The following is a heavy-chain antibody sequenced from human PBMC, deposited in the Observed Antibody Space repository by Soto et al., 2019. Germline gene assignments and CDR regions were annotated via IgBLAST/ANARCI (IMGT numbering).Heavy chain of an antibody. CDR3: ARHPDYYDSSGHYAPHFDY. V-gene: IGHV5-51*01. CDR2: IYPGDSDT. D-gene: IGHD3-22*01. Sequence: HGESLKISCKGSGYTFTNYWIGWVRQMPGKXLEWMGLIYPGDSDTRYSPSFQGQVTISADKSISTAYLQWSSLKASDTAMYYCARHPDYYDSSGHYAPHFDYWGQGPLVTVSS. J-gene: IGHJ4*02. CDR1: GYTFTNYW.